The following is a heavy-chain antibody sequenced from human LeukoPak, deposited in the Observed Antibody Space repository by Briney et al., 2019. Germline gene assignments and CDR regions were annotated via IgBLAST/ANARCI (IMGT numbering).Heavy chain of an antibody. CDR2: IYYSGST. D-gene: IGHD5-12*01. J-gene: IGHJ4*02. CDR1: GGSISDYY. Sequence: SETLSLTCTVSGGSISDYYWSWIRQPPGKGLEWIGYIYYSGSTNYNPSLKSRVTISVDTSKNQFSLKLSSVTAADTAVYYCARRLRKVATLAFDYWGQGTLVTVSS. V-gene: IGHV4-59*08. CDR3: ARRLRKVATLAFDY.